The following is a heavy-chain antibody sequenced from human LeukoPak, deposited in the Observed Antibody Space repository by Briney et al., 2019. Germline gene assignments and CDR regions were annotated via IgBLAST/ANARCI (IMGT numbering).Heavy chain of an antibody. J-gene: IGHJ6*02. Sequence: GGSLRLSCAASGFTVSNNYMSWVRQAPGKGLEWVSVIYSDGSTYFADSVKGRFTISRDNPKNTLYLQMNSLRAEDTALYHCARNNGMDVWGQGTTVIVSS. V-gene: IGHV3-53*01. CDR1: GFTVSNNY. CDR3: ARNNGMDV. CDR2: IYSDGST.